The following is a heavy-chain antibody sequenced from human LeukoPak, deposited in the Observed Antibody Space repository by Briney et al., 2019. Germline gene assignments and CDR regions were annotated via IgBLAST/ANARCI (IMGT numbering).Heavy chain of an antibody. D-gene: IGHD3-10*01. CDR2: IKQDGSEK. V-gene: IGHV3-7*01. J-gene: IGHJ5*02. CDR1: GLTFSSYW. Sequence: GGSLRLSCAASGLTFSSYWMSWVRQAPGKGLEWVANIKQDGSEKYYVDSVKGRFTISRDNAKNSLYLQMNSLRAEDTAVYYCASLWFGELLPAWGQGTLVTVSS. CDR3: ASLWFGELLPA.